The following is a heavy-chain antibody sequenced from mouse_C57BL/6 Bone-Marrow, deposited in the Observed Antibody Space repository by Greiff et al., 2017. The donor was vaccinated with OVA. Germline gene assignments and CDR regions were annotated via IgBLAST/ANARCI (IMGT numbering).Heavy chain of an antibody. CDR1: GFTFNTYA. J-gene: IGHJ4*01. V-gene: IGHV10-3*01. Sequence: EVKVVESGGGLVQPKGSLKLSCAASGFTFNTYAMHWVRQAPGKGLEWVARLRSKSSNYATYYADSVKDRFTISRDDSQSMLYLQMNNLKTEDTAMYYCVRGDWEGWAMDYWGQGTSVTVSS. CDR2: LRSKSSNYAT. D-gene: IGHD4-1*01. CDR3: VRGDWEGWAMDY.